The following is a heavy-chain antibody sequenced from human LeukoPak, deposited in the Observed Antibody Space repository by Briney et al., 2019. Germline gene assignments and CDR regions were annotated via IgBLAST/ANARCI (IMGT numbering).Heavy chain of an antibody. Sequence: PGGSLRLSCAASGFTFSSYAMSWVRQAPGKGLEWVSSISSSETYIYYADSVKGRFTISRDDAKKSLYLQMNSLRAEDTAVYYCTSGLSGDYWGQGTLVIVSS. CDR1: GFTFSSYA. CDR3: TSGLSGDY. D-gene: IGHD1-26*01. J-gene: IGHJ4*02. CDR2: ISSSETYI. V-gene: IGHV3-21*01.